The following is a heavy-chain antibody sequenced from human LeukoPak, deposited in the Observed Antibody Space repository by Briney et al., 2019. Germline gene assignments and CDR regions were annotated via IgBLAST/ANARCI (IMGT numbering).Heavy chain of an antibody. D-gene: IGHD3-22*01. Sequence: SETLSLTCTVSGFSISSGYYWGWIRQPPGKGLEWIGSIYHSGSTYYNPSLKSRVTISVDTSKNQFSLKLSSVTAADTAVYYCARRRDYYDSSGYYPIAGAFDIWGQGTMVTVSS. V-gene: IGHV4-38-2*02. J-gene: IGHJ3*02. CDR1: GFSISSGYY. CDR3: ARRRDYYDSSGYYPIAGAFDI. CDR2: IYHSGST.